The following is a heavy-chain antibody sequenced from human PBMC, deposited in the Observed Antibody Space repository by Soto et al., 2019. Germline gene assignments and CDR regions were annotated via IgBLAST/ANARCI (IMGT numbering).Heavy chain of an antibody. V-gene: IGHV3-7*01. Sequence: GGSLRLSCAASGFSFSNYWMTWVRQAPGKGLEWVANIKQDGSQQYYGDSVKGRFTISRDNSRDSLYLQMNSLRDDDTAVYYCARDITRPRHYDVMTGIFDFWGQGTLVTVSS. D-gene: IGHD3-3*01. CDR1: GFSFSNYW. CDR2: IKQDGSQQ. J-gene: IGHJ4*02. CDR3: ARDITRPRHYDVMTGIFDF.